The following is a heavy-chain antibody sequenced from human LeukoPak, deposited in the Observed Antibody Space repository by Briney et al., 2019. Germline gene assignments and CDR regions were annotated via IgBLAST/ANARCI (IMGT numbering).Heavy chain of an antibody. CDR2: ISNSGSTT. J-gene: IGHJ6*03. Sequence: GESLRLSCAVSGFSFSDYYMSWIRQAPGMGLEGLSYISNSGSTTYYADSVQGRFTISRDNSKNTLFLQMVSLRAEHTAVYYCAKFEGALLGNYYMDVWGKGTTVTVSS. CDR1: GFSFSDYY. CDR3: AKFEGALLGNYYMDV. V-gene: IGHV3-11*01.